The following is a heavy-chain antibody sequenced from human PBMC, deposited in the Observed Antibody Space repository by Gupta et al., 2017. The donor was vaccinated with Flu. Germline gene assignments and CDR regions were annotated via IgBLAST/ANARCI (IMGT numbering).Heavy chain of an antibody. CDR1: GYSFTSYW. V-gene: IGHV5-51*01. Sequence: SCKGSGYSFTSYWIGWVRQMPGKGLEWMGIIYPGDSDTRYSPSFQGQVTISADKSISTAYLQWSSLKASDTAMYYCAAGIAVAGTPPPFDYWGQGTLVTVSS. CDR3: AAGIAVAGTPPPFDY. J-gene: IGHJ4*02. CDR2: IYPGDSDT. D-gene: IGHD6-19*01.